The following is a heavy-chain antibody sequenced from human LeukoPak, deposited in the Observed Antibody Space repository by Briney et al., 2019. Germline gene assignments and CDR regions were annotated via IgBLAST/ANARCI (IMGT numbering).Heavy chain of an antibody. D-gene: IGHD3-22*01. V-gene: IGHV3-7*01. CDR1: GFTFSSYW. Sequence: GGSLRLSCAASGFTFSSYWMSWVRQAPGKGLEWVANIKQDGSEKYYVDSVKGRFTISRDNAKNSLYLQMNSLRAEDTAVYYCARDMGSRYYYGSSGYYRNYYYYMDVWGKGTTVTVSS. CDR2: IKQDGSEK. CDR3: ARDMGSRYYYGSSGYYRNYYYYMDV. J-gene: IGHJ6*03.